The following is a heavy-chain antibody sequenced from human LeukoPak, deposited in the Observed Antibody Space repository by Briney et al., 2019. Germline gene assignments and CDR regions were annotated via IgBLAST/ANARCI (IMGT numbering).Heavy chain of an antibody. CDR3: AKDHLSGWPRAAFDI. Sequence: GGSLRLSCVASGFTFSSYAMSWVRQGPGKGLEWVSTIGGSDYSTYYADFVRGRFTISRDKSKNTLYLQMNSLRAEDTAVYYCAKDHLSGWPRAAFDIWGQGTMVTVSS. CDR2: IGGSDYST. D-gene: IGHD6-19*01. CDR1: GFTFSSYA. J-gene: IGHJ3*02. V-gene: IGHV3-23*01.